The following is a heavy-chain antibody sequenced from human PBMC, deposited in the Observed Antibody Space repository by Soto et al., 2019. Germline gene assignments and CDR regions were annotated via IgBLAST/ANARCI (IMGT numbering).Heavy chain of an antibody. CDR2: FYSSGST. Sequence: PSETLSLTCAVYGGSFSGYYWSWIRQHPGKGLEWIGYFYSSGSTYYSPSLKSRVTISVDTSKNQFSLKLTSVTAADTAVYYCARATGVRGSRFDPWGQGTLVTVSS. CDR3: ARATGVRGSRFDP. J-gene: IGHJ5*02. CDR1: GGSFSGYY. D-gene: IGHD3-10*01. V-gene: IGHV4-31*11.